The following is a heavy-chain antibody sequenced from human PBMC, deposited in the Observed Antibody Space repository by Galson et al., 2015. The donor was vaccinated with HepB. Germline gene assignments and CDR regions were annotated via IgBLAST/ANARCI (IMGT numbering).Heavy chain of an antibody. CDR3: AKEVWAYCGGDCQGVFDY. V-gene: IGHV3-30*18. CDR2: ISYDGSNK. J-gene: IGHJ4*02. Sequence: SLRLSCAASGFTFSSYGMHWVRQAPGKGLEWVAVISYDGSNKYYADSVKGRFTISRDNSKNTLYLQMNSLRAEDTAVYYCAKEVWAYCGGDCQGVFDYWGQGTLVTVSS. CDR1: GFTFSSYG. D-gene: IGHD2-21*02.